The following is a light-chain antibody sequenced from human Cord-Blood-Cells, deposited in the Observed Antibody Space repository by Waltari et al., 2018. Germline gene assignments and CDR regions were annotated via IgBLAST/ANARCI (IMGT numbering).Light chain of an antibody. CDR2: DVS. Sequence: QSALTQPASVSGSPGQSLTISCTGTSSDVGGYNYVSWYHHHPGKAPKLMIYDVSKRPSGVSNRFSGSKSGNTASLTISGLQAEDEADYYCSSYTSSSTWVFGGGTKLTVL. V-gene: IGLV2-14*03. CDR3: SSYTSSSTWV. J-gene: IGLJ3*02. CDR1: SSDVGGYNY.